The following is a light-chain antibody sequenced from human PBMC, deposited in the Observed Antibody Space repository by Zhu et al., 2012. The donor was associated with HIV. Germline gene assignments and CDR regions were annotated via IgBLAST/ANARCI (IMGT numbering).Light chain of an antibody. CDR2: DTS. V-gene: IGKV1-9*01. J-gene: IGKJ3*01. Sequence: DIQLTQSPSFLSASVGDRVTITCRASQGISNHLAWYQQKPGKAPKLLIYDTSILQSGVPSTFSGSGSGTEFTLTISSLQPEDFATYYCQQLNTYPLFTFGPGTKVDIK. CDR3: QQLNTYPLFT. CDR1: QGISNH.